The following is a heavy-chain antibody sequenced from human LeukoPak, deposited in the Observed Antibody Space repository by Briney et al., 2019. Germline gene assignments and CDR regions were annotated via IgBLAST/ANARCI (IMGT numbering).Heavy chain of an antibody. D-gene: IGHD3-9*01. V-gene: IGHV4-39*07. J-gene: IGHJ6*03. CDR3: ARASTVLRYFDWLITKEYYYYMDV. CDR1: GGAFSGYY. Sequence: SETLSLTCTISGGAFSGYYWGWIRQPPGKGLEWIGSIYYSGSTYYNPSLKSRVTISVDKSKNQFSLKLSSVTAADTAVYYCARASTVLRYFDWLITKEYYYYMDVWGKGTTVTVSS. CDR2: IYYSGST.